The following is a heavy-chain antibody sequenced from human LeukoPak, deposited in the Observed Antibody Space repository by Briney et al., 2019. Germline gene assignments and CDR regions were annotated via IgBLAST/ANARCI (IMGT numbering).Heavy chain of an antibody. J-gene: IGHJ4*02. CDR1: GYSISSGYY. CDR3: ARIWAAAGTGDY. D-gene: IGHD6-13*01. V-gene: IGHV4-38-2*02. Sequence: SETLSLTCTVSGYSISSGYYWGWIRQPPGKGLEWLGSIYHSGSTYYNPSLKSRVTISVDTSKNQFSLKLSSVTAADTAVYYCARIWAAAGTGDYWGQGTLVTVSS. CDR2: IYHSGST.